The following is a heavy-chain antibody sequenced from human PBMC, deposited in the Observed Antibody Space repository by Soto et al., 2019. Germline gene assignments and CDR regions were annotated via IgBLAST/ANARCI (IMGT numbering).Heavy chain of an antibody. CDR3: PSASGYYYGMDV. V-gene: IGHV1-18*01. Sequence: QVQLVQSGAEVKKPGASVKVSCKASGYTFTSYGISWVRQAPGQGLEWMGWISAYNGNTNYAQKLQGRVTMTTDTPTSTASMELRGLRSAATPVYSCPSASGYYYGMDVWAPGPTFTLSS. CDR1: GYTFTSYG. CDR2: ISAYNGNT. J-gene: IGHJ6*02.